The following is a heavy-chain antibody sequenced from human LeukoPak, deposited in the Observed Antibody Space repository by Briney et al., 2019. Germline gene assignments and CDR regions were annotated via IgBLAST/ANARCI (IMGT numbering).Heavy chain of an antibody. J-gene: IGHJ4*02. CDR1: GFAFSNYA. Sequence: GGSLRLSCAAFGFAFSNYAMNWVRQAPGKGLEWVSSISGTGASTYYADSVKGRFTISRDNSKDTLYLQMNRLRAEDTALYYCAIDLTIVVVAATWTFDYWGQGTLVTVSS. V-gene: IGHV3-23*01. CDR2: ISGTGAST. CDR3: AIDLTIVVVAATWTFDY. D-gene: IGHD2-15*01.